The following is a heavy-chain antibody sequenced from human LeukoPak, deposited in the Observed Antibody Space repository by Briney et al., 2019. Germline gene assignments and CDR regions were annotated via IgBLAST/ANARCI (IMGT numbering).Heavy chain of an antibody. CDR2: ISHDGSKK. D-gene: IGHD6-19*01. CDR1: RLIFNNCA. V-gene: IGHV3-30*04. CDR3: VNGQWLVGGSDFDH. Sequence: GGSLRLSCVVSRLIFNNCAMHWVRQAPGKGLEWVTFISHDGSKKYYADSVKGRFTISRDDSKNTLYLQMNGLRPQDTAMYYCVNGQWLVGGSDFDHWGQGTLVTVSS. J-gene: IGHJ4*02.